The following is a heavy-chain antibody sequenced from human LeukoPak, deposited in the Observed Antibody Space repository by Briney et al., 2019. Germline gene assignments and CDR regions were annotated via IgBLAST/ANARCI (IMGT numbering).Heavy chain of an antibody. CDR1: GFTFSSYA. CDR2: ISYDGSNK. Sequence: PGGSLRLSCAASGFTFSSYAMHWVRQAPGKGLEWVAVISYDGSNKYYADSVKGRFTISRDNSKNTLYLQMNSLRAEDTAVYYCARSRDSGSYYYYYMDVWGKGTTVTVSS. V-gene: IGHV3-30*04. CDR3: ARSRDSGSYYYYYMDV. D-gene: IGHD1-26*01. J-gene: IGHJ6*03.